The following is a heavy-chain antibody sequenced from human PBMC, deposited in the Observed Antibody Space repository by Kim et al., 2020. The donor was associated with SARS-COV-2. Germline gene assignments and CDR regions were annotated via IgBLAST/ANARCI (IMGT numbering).Heavy chain of an antibody. V-gene: IGHV4-61*02. CDR3: ARLHGGEYRYYFDY. CDR2: IYTSGST. CDR1: GGSISSGSYY. J-gene: IGHJ4*02. Sequence: SETLSLTYTVSGGSISSGSYYWSWIRQPAGKGLEWIGRIYTSGSTNYNPSLKSRVTISVDTSKNQFSLKLSSVTAADTAVYYCARLHGGEYRYYFDYWGQGTLVTVSS. D-gene: IGHD3-16*01.